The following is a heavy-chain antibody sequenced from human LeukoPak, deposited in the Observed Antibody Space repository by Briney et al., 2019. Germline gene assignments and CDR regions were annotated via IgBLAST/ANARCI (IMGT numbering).Heavy chain of an antibody. V-gene: IGHV5-51*01. CDR3: ARLKGGFLEWLPPYFDY. CDR2: IYPGDSDT. Sequence: GESLNISCKGSGYSFTSYWIGGVRQMPGKGLEWMGIIYPGDSDTRYSPSFQGQVTISADKSISTASLQWSSLKASDTAMYYCARLKGGFLEWLPPYFDYWGQGTLVTVSS. CDR1: GYSFTSYW. J-gene: IGHJ4*02. D-gene: IGHD3-3*01.